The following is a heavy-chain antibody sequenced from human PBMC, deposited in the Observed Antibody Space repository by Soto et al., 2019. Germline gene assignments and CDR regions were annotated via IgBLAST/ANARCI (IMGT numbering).Heavy chain of an antibody. Sequence: SVKVSCKASGGTFSSYTISWVRQAPGQGLEWMGRIIPILGIANYAQKFQGRVTITADKSTSTAYMELSSLRSEDTAVYYCASSYCSGGSCYEDAFDIWGQGTMVTVSS. CDR3: ASSYCSGGSCYEDAFDI. V-gene: IGHV1-69*02. J-gene: IGHJ3*02. CDR1: GGTFSSYT. D-gene: IGHD2-15*01. CDR2: IIPILGIA.